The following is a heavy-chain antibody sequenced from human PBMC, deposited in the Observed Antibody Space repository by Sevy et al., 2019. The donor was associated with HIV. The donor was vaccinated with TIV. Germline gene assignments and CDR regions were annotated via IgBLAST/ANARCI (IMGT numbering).Heavy chain of an antibody. CDR3: TTTRDYGDYAGGMDV. J-gene: IGHJ6*02. D-gene: IGHD4-17*01. V-gene: IGHV3-15*01. CDR1: GFTFSNAW. CDR2: IKSITDGGTT. Sequence: GGSLRLSCAASGFTFSNAWMSWVRQAPGKGLEWVGRIKSITDGGTTDYAAPVKGRFTISRDDSKTTLYLQMNSLKTEDTAVYYRTTTRDYGDYAGGMDVWGQGTTVTVSS.